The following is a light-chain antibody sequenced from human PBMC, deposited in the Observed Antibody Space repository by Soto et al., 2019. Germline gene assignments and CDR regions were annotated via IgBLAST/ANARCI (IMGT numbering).Light chain of an antibody. Sequence: QSALTQPASVSGSPGQSITISCTGTRSDIGAYNFVSWYQQHPGKAPKLILYDVNIRPSGVSYRFSGSKSGNTASLTISGLQAEDKADYYCTSWTTSTTMIFGGGTKLTVL. J-gene: IGLJ2*01. CDR2: DVN. V-gene: IGLV2-14*03. CDR3: TSWTTSTTMI. CDR1: RSDIGAYNF.